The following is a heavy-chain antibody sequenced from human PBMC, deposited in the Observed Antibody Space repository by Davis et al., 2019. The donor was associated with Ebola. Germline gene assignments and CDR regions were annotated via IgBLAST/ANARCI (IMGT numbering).Heavy chain of an antibody. CDR1: GYTFTSYA. CDR3: AAPRHDIFSDYYYYYGMDV. V-gene: IGHV1-3*01. Sequence: ASVKVSCKASGYTFTSYAMHWVRQAPGQRLEWMGWINAGNGNTKYSQKFQGRVTITRDTSASTAYMELSSLRSEDTAVYYCAAPRHDIFSDYYYYYGMDVWGQGTTVTVSS. CDR2: INAGNGNT. D-gene: IGHD3-9*01. J-gene: IGHJ6*02.